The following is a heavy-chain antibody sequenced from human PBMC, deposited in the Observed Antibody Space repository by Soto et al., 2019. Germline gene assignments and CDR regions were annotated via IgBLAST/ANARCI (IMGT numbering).Heavy chain of an antibody. CDR1: GFTFSTYA. CDR2: ITGSGGST. J-gene: IGHJ4*02. CDR3: AKTILGGVN. D-gene: IGHD3-16*01. Sequence: EVQLLESGGDLVQPGGSLRLSCAASGFTFSTYAMSWVRQAPGKGLEWVSAITGSGGSTYYADSVKGRFNISSDNSKNTRYLQMYSLRADDSAVYYGAKTILGGVNCGQGTLVTVSS. V-gene: IGHV3-23*01.